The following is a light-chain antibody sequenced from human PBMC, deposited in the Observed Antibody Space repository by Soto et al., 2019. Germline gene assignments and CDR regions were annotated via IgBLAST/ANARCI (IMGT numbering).Light chain of an antibody. CDR1: KNDIGVYDF. V-gene: IGLV2-8*01. Sequence: QAVLTQPPSASGSPGQSVTISCTGTKNDIGVYDFVSWYQHHPGKAPRLIIYEVVQRPSGVPDRFSGSKSGNTASLTVSGLQAADFAYYFCKSYVGTNTYVFGSGIRFTGL. CDR3: KSYVGTNTYV. CDR2: EVV. J-gene: IGLJ1*01.